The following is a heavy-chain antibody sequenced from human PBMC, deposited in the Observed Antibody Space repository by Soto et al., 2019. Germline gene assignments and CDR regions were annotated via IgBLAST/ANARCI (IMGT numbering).Heavy chain of an antibody. CDR1: GFTFSTYV. Sequence: EVHLLESGGGWVQPGGSLRLSCAASGFTFSTYVMSWVRQAPGKGLEWVSSISGSGDSTFYADSVKGRFTISRDNSKNTVYPQKNSRGVEDTARYHGANGARGGGPPPSIYYFDYWGQGALVTVSS. CDR3: ANGARGGGPPPSIYYFDY. J-gene: IGHJ4*02. CDR2: ISGSGDST. D-gene: IGHD3-16*01. V-gene: IGHV3-23*01.